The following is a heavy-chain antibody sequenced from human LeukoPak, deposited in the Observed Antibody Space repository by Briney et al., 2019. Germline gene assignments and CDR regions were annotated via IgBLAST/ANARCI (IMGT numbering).Heavy chain of an antibody. CDR2: INPNSGGT. Sequence: ASVKVSCKASGYTFTGYYIHWVRQAPGQGLEWMGRINPNSGGTNYAQKFQGRVTMTRDTSISTACMELSRLRSDDTAVYYCARDPSRYDFDYWGQGTLVTVSS. V-gene: IGHV1-2*06. CDR3: ARDPSRYDFDY. D-gene: IGHD5-12*01. J-gene: IGHJ4*02. CDR1: GYTFTGYY.